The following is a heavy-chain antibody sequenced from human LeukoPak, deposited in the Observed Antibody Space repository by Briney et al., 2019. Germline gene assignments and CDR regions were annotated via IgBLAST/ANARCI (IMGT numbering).Heavy chain of an antibody. V-gene: IGHV3-21*01. CDR2: ISGSSSDI. Sequence: GGSLRLSCSASGFTFTTYGMNWVRQAPGKGLEWVSSISGSSSDIYYADSVKGRFTISRDNSKNTLYLQMNSLRPEDTAVYYCARDRHVYYDILTGYASYFEYWGQGALVTVSS. J-gene: IGHJ4*02. CDR1: GFTFTTYG. D-gene: IGHD3-9*01. CDR3: ARDRHVYYDILTGYASYFEY.